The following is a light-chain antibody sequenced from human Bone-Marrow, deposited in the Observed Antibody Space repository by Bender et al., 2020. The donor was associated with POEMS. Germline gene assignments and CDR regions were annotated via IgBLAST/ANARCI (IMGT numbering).Light chain of an antibody. CDR2: YDS. J-gene: IGLJ2*01. CDR3: HVWDSNTAHVL. Sequence: SYVLTQPPSVSVAPGQTARITCGGDNIGGKSVHWYQQRPGQAPVLVMFYDSDRPSGIPERFSGSNSGNTATLTISRVEAGDEADYFCHVWDSNTAHVLFGGGTKLTVL. V-gene: IGLV3-21*04. CDR1: NIGGKS.